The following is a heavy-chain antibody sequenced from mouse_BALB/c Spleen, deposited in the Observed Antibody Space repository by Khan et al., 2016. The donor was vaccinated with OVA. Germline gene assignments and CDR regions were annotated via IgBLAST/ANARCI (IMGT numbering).Heavy chain of an antibody. CDR1: GYSFTDYT. V-gene: IGHV1-18*01. J-gene: IGHJ3*01. CDR2: INPYNGVS. CDR3: ARSGYGGFAY. D-gene: IGHD1-2*01. Sequence: DVQLQESGPELVKPGDSMKISCKASGYSFTDYTLNWVKQSHGKTLEWIGLINPYNGVSNYNQKFKDKATLTVDKSSSTAYMELFSLTSEDSAVYYCARSGYGGFAYWGQGTLLTVST.